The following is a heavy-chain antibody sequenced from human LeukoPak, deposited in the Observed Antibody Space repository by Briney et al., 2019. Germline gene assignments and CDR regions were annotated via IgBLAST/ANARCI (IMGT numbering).Heavy chain of an antibody. V-gene: IGHV4-31*03. J-gene: IGHJ5*02. CDR3: ARGLSYDLWSGYPALNWFDP. Sequence: SETLSLTCTVSGGSISSGGYYWSWIRQHPGKGLEWIGYIYYSGSTYYNPSLKSRVTISVDTSKNQFSLKLSSVTAADTAVYYCARGLSYDLWSGYPALNWFDPWGQGTLVTVSS. D-gene: IGHD3-3*01. CDR1: GGSISSGGYY. CDR2: IYYSGST.